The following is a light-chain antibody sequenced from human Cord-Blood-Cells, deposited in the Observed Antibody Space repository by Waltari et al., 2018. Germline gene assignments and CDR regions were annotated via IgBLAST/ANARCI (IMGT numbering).Light chain of an antibody. CDR1: SSDVGCYNI. CDR2: EGS. CDR3: CSYAGSSTV. J-gene: IGLJ3*02. V-gene: IGLV2-23*01. Sequence: QSALTQPASVSGSPGQSITISCTGTSSDVGCYNIVSWYQQHPGKAPKLMIYEGSKRPSGVSNRFSGSKSGNTASLTISGLQAEDEADYYCCSYAGSSTVFGGGTKLTVL.